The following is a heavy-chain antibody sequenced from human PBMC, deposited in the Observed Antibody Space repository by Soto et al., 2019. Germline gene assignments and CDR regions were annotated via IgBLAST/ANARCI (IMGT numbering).Heavy chain of an antibody. Sequence: QVQLVESGGGVVQPGRSLRLSCAASGFTFSSYGMHWVRQAPGKGLEWVAVISYDGRNKYYADSVKGRFTICRDNSKNTLYLQMNSLRAEDTAVYYCAKDQGYSSGWYVYWGQGTLVTVSS. D-gene: IGHD6-19*01. V-gene: IGHV3-30*18. CDR2: ISYDGRNK. CDR3: AKDQGYSSGWYVY. CDR1: GFTFSSYG. J-gene: IGHJ4*02.